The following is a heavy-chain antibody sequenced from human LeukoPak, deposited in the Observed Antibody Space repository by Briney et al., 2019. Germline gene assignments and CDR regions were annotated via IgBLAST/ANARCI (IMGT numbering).Heavy chain of an antibody. Sequence: GGSLRLSCAASGFTFGGFGMRWVRQAPGKGLEWVSAISGSGSDIYYADSVKGRFTTSRDNAQNSLYLRMNSLRAEDTAVYCCARDYYDTRASVWGQGTLVTVSS. CDR2: ISGSGSDI. D-gene: IGHD3-22*01. CDR1: GFTFGGFG. J-gene: IGHJ4*02. V-gene: IGHV3-21*01. CDR3: ARDYYDTRASV.